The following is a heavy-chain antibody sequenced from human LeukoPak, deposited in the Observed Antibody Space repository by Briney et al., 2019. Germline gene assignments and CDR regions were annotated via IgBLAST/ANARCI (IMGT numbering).Heavy chain of an antibody. D-gene: IGHD1-26*01. CDR2: ISGSGGST. CDR3: AKGSKVVGALYYFDY. CDR1: GFTFSSYA. Sequence: PGGSLRLSCAASGFTFSSYAMSWVCQAPGKGLEWVSAISGSGGSTYYADSVKGRFTISRDNSKNTLYLQMNSLRAEDTAVYYCAKGSKVVGALYYFDYWGQGTLVTVSS. J-gene: IGHJ4*02. V-gene: IGHV3-23*01.